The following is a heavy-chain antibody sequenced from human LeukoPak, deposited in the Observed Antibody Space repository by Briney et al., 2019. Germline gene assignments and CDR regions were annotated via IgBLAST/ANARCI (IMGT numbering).Heavy chain of an antibody. CDR3: ARDKGAGRYFDY. Sequence: GGSLRLSCAASGFTFSNYTMYWVRQAPGKGLEWVALISYDGSNKYYADSVKGRFTISSDNSKNTLYLQMNSLRVEDTAIYYCARDKGAGRYFDYWGQGILVAVSS. CDR1: GFTFSNYT. CDR2: ISYDGSNK. V-gene: IGHV3-30*04. J-gene: IGHJ4*02. D-gene: IGHD3-16*02.